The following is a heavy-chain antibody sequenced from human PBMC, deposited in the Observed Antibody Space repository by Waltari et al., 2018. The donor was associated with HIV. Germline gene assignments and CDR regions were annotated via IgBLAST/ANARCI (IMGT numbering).Heavy chain of an antibody. J-gene: IGHJ4*02. D-gene: IGHD3-22*01. CDR1: GFTFSSYS. Sequence: EVQLVESGGGLVQPGGSLRLSCAASGFTFSSYSMNWLRQAPGKGLEWVSYISSSSGTIYYADSVKGRFTISRDNAKNSLYLQMNSLRDEDTAVYYCARSPLYYYDSSGYYFDYWGQGTLLTVSS. V-gene: IGHV3-48*02. CDR2: ISSSSGTI. CDR3: ARSPLYYYDSSGYYFDY.